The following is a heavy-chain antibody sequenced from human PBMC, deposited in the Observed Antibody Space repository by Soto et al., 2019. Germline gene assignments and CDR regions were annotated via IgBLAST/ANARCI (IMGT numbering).Heavy chain of an antibody. CDR1: GFTFSSYS. CDR2: ISSSSSYI. J-gene: IGHJ4*02. D-gene: IGHD2-15*01. CDR3: AKDRVSDGIYSSDY. Sequence: GGSLRLSCAASGFTFSSYSMNWVRQAPGKGLEWVSSISSSSSYIYYADSVKGRFTISRDNAKNSLYLQMNSLRVEDTAIYYCAKDRVSDGIYSSDYCGRGVLVTVSS. V-gene: IGHV3-21*04.